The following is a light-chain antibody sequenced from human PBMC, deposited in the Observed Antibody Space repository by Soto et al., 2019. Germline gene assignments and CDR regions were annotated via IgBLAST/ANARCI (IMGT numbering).Light chain of an antibody. J-gene: IGLJ2*01. V-gene: IGLV3-1*01. CDR2: QDS. CDR1: KLGDKY. CDR3: QAWDSSLAKV. Sequence: SYELTQPPSVSVSPGQTASITCSGDKLGDKYACWYQQKPGQSPVLVIYQDSKRPSGIPERFSGSNSGNTATLTISGTQAMDEADYYCQAWDSSLAKVFGGGTKLTVL.